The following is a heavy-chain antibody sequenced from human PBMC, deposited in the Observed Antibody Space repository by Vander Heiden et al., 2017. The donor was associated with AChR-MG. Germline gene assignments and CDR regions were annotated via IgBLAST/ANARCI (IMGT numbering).Heavy chain of an antibody. V-gene: IGHV3-15*01. CDR3: TTLSLWNYVLET. CDR2: IKSISDGGIT. CDR1: GVTFKDPR. Sequence: DVHLVESGGGLVQHGGSLIISCAASGVTFKDPRTTWVRHAPGKGLECIGRIKSISDGGITDHAATVKGRFTISRDDSKNTLYLQMDSLKTEDTGVYYCTTLSLWNYVLETWGQGSLVTVSS. J-gene: IGHJ5*02. D-gene: IGHD1-7*01.